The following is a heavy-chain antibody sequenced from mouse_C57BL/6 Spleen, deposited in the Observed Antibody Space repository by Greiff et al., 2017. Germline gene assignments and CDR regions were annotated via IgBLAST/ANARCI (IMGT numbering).Heavy chain of an antibody. J-gene: IGHJ4*01. V-gene: IGHV3-1*01. Sequence: DVQLQESGPGMVKPSQSLSLTCTVTGYSITSGYDWHWIRHFPGNKLEWMGYISYSGSTNYNPSLKSRISITHDTSKNHFFLKLNSVTTEDTATYYCAIGDDGYYLNYAMDYWGQGTSVTVSS. CDR1: GYSITSGYD. CDR3: AIGDDGYYLNYAMDY. CDR2: ISYSGST. D-gene: IGHD2-3*01.